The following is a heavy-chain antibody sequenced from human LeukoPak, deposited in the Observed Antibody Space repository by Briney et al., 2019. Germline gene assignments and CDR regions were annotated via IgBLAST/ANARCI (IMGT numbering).Heavy chain of an antibody. CDR3: VKDVDGSGSYFSASFDY. V-gene: IGHV3-9*01. CDR1: GFTFDDYA. J-gene: IGHJ4*02. D-gene: IGHD3-10*01. Sequence: PGGSLRLSCAASGFTFDDYAMHWVRQAPGKGLEWVSGISWNSGSIGYADSVKGRFTISRDNAKNSLYLQMNSLRAEDTALYYCVKDVDGSGSYFSASFDYWGQGTLVTVSS. CDR2: ISWNSGSI.